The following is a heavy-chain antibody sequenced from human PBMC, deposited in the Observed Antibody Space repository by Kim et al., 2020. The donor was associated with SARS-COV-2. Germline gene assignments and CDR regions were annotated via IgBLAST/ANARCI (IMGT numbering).Heavy chain of an antibody. J-gene: IGHJ4*01. CDR3: ASWDHYRSGGSCYPGYFD. Sequence: GGSLRHSCAASGFTVSSNYMSWVRQAPGKGLEWVSVIYSGGSTYYADSVKGRFTISRDNSKNTLYLQMNSLRAEDTAVYYCASWDHYRSGGSCYPGYFD. CDR1: GFTVSSNY. CDR2: IYSGGST. V-gene: IGHV3-53*01. D-gene: IGHD2-15*01.